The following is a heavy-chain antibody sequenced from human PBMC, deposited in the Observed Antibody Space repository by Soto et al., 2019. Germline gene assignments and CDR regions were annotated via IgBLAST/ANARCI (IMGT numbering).Heavy chain of an antibody. CDR3: ARPQNPGIAVAGPFDY. Sequence: SETLSLTCTVSGGSISSSSYYWGWIRQPPGKGLEWIGSIYYSGSTYYNPSLKSRVTISVDTSKNQFSLKLSSVTAADTAVYYCARPQNPGIAVAGPFDYWGQGTLVTVSS. CDR2: IYYSGST. J-gene: IGHJ4*02. D-gene: IGHD6-19*01. CDR1: GGSISSSSYY. V-gene: IGHV4-39*01.